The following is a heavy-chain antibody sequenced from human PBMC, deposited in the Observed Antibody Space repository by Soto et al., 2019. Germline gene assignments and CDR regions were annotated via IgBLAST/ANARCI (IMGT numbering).Heavy chain of an antibody. CDR2: IKGEADGGTT. D-gene: IGHD3-22*01. CDR3: TTGLSNGYYNFDY. Sequence: GGSLRLSYEASGFTFSNAWMSWVRQAPGKGLEWVGRIKGEADGGTTDYAAPVKGRITISRDHSKDTLYLQMNSLKTEDTAVYYCTTGLSNGYYNFDYWGQGT. CDR1: GFTFSNAW. J-gene: IGHJ4*02. V-gene: IGHV3-15*01.